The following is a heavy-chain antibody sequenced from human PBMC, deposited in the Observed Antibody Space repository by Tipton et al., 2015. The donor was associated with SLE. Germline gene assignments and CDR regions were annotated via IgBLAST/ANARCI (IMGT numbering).Heavy chain of an antibody. V-gene: IGHV3-30-3*01. CDR2: ISYDGGIK. D-gene: IGHD3-3*01. Sequence: SLRLSCAASGFTFSSYAMHWVRQAPGKGLEWLSVISYDGGIKYYADSVKSRFTTSRDNSENTLYLQMNSLRAEDTAVYYCARGDFWSGYSDYYYCMDVWGKGTTVTVSS. J-gene: IGHJ6*04. CDR3: ARGDFWSGYSDYYYCMDV. CDR1: GFTFSSYA.